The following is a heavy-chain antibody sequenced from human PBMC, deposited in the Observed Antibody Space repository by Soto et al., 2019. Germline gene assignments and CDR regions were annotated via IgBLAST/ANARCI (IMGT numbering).Heavy chain of an antibody. D-gene: IGHD3-10*01. CDR2: MNPNSGNT. V-gene: IGHV1-8*01. Sequence: QVQLVQSGAEVKKPGASVKVSCKASGYTFTSYDINWVRQATGQGLEWMGWMNPNSGNTGYAQKFQGRVTMTRNTAISTAYMELSSLRSEDTAVYYCARAEDYYGSGSLNWFDPWGQGTLVTVSS. J-gene: IGHJ5*02. CDR1: GYTFTSYD. CDR3: ARAEDYYGSGSLNWFDP.